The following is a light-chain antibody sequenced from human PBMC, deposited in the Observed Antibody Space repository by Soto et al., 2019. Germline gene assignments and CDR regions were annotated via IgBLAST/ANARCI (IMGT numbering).Light chain of an antibody. Sequence: QYGLTQPPSASGSPGQSVTISCTGTKDDIGVYDFVSWYQHHPGKAPRLIIYEVVQRPSGVPDRFSGSKSGNTASLTVSGLQAADEADYFCKSYAGSNTYVFGSGTKVTVL. CDR2: EVV. J-gene: IGLJ1*01. CDR1: KDDIGVYDF. V-gene: IGLV2-8*01. CDR3: KSYAGSNTYV.